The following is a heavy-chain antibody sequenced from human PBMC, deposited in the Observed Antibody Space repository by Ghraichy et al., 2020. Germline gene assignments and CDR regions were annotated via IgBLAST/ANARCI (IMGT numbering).Heavy chain of an antibody. V-gene: IGHV1-3*01. J-gene: IGHJ6*02. D-gene: IGHD6-13*01. CDR1: GYTFTSYS. CDR2: ISAGNVNT. Sequence: ASVKVSCRASGYTFTSYSMHWVRQAPGQRLEWMGWISAGNVNTKYSQKFQGRLTITRDTSATTGYMELSSLRSEDTAVYYCARRGGGIYGMDVWGQGTTVTVSS. CDR3: ARRGGGIYGMDV.